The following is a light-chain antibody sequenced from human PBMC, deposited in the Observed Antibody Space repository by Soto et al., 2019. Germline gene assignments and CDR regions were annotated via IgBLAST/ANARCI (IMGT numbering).Light chain of an antibody. CDR3: QQYSDWPLT. CDR2: DAC. J-gene: IGKJ3*01. V-gene: IGKV3-15*01. CDR1: QSGRSN. Sequence: EIAMTQSPATLSVSPGEIATLSCSASQSGRSNYLACYHQKPRQAPRLLIYDACLRATGIPARFSGSGSGTEFTLTISSLQSDDLAVYFCQQYSDWPLTFGRGTKVDI.